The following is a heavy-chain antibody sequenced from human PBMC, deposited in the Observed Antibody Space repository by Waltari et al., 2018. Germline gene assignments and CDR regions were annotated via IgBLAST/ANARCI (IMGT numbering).Heavy chain of an antibody. Sequence: QVQLQESGPGLVKPSETLSLTCTVSGGSISSYYWSWIRQPPGKGLEWIGSIYHSGSTYYNPSLKSRVTISVDTSKNQFSLKLSSVTAADTAVYYCARGGVVAAADYWYFDLWGRGTLVTVSS. D-gene: IGHD6-13*01. CDR1: GGSISSYY. CDR2: IYHSGST. CDR3: ARGGVVAAADYWYFDL. V-gene: IGHV4-38-2*02. J-gene: IGHJ2*01.